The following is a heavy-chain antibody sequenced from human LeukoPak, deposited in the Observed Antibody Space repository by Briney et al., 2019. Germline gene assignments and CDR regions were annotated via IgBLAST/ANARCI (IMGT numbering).Heavy chain of an antibody. CDR1: GFTFSSYW. J-gene: IGHJ4*02. Sequence: PGGSLRLSCAASGFTFSSYWMHWVRQAPGKGLVWVSYIGGDGSGTTYADSVKGRFTISRDNAKNTLDLQMNSLRAEDTAVYYCARGGWGTAIDYWAQGTLVTVSS. V-gene: IGHV3-74*01. D-gene: IGHD1-7*01. CDR3: ARGGWGTAIDY. CDR2: IGGDGSGT.